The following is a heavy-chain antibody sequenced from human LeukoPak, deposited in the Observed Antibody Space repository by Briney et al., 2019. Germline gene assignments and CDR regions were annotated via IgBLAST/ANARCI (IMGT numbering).Heavy chain of an antibody. CDR1: EFIFDDFA. V-gene: IGHV3-9*01. CDR3: ARGPPYGSRSDYFDY. CDR2: IYWDSSSV. Sequence: GRSLRLSCTVSEFIFDDFAMHWVRKAPGKGMEWVSGIYWDSSSVDYADSVKGRFTISRDNAKNSLYLHMNSLRVEDTAVYYCARGPPYGSRSDYFDYWGQGTLVTVSS. D-gene: IGHD3-10*01. J-gene: IGHJ4*02.